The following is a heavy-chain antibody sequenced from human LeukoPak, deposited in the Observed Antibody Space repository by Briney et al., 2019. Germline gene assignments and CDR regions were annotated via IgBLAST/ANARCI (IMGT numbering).Heavy chain of an antibody. CDR2: ISSSGSTI. CDR1: GFTLSDYY. D-gene: IGHD3-9*01. CDR3: ARDHQVPLNYDLLTGRILYYGMDV. Sequence: GGSLRLSCAASGFTLSDYYMSWIRQAPGKGREWVSYISSSGSTIYYADSVKGRFTISRDNAKNSLYLQMNSLRAEDTAVYYCARDHQVPLNYDLLTGRILYYGMDVWGQGTTVTVSS. V-gene: IGHV3-11*01. J-gene: IGHJ6*02.